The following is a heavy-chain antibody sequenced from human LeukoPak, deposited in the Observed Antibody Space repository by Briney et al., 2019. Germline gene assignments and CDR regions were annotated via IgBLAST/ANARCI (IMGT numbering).Heavy chain of an antibody. CDR3: ASGESAQQVFEY. J-gene: IGHJ4*02. CDR2: IHAGGKT. D-gene: IGHD4-17*01. Sequence: GGSLRLSCAASAFTVSDNYMAWVRQAPGKGLEWVSVIHAGGKTLYADSVQGRFTVSRHNSENTVYLQMNSLRPEDTPVYFCASGESAQQVFEYWGQGTLVTVSS. V-gene: IGHV3-53*04. CDR1: AFTVSDNY.